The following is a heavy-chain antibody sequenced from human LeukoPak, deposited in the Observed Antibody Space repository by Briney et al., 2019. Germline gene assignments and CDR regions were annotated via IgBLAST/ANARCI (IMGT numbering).Heavy chain of an antibody. CDR3: ARAPVEMATIRVFD. V-gene: IGHV1-69*04. D-gene: IGHD5-24*01. J-gene: IGHJ4*02. CDR2: IIPILGIA. CDR1: GGTFSSYA. Sequence: GASVKVSCKASGGTFSSYAISWVRQAPGQGLEWMGRIIPILGIANYAQRFQGRVTITADKSTSTAYMELSSLRSEDTAVYYYARAPVEMATIRVFDWGQGTLVTVSS.